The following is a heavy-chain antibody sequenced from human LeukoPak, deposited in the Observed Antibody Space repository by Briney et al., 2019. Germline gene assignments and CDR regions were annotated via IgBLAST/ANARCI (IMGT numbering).Heavy chain of an antibody. CDR1: GGSISSSNW. V-gene: IGHV4-4*02. J-gene: IGHJ3*02. CDR3: AREGWATVTTYEGNAFDI. CDR2: IYHSGST. Sequence: SETLSLTCAVSGGSISSSNWWSWVRQPPGKGLEWIGVIYHSGSTNYNPSLKSRVTISVDKSKNQFSLKLSSVTAADTAVYYCAREGWATVTTYEGNAFDIWGQGTMVTVSS. D-gene: IGHD4-17*01.